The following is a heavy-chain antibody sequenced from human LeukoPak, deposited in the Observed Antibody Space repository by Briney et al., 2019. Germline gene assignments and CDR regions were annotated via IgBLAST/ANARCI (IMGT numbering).Heavy chain of an antibody. J-gene: IGHJ4*02. CDR3: ARRSRETTSSWPFDF. CDR2: ITANNGNT. Sequence: ASVKVSCKTSGYTFTNFGVNRVRHAPGQGLEWMGWITANNGNTNYARKFQGRLTMTTDTSTNTGYMELRSLRSDDTAVYYCARRSRETTSSWPFDFWGQGTLVTVSS. D-gene: IGHD6-13*01. V-gene: IGHV1-18*01. CDR1: GYTFTNFG.